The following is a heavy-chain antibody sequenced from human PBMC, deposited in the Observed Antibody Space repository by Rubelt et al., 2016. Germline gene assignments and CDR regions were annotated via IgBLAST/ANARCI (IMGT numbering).Heavy chain of an antibody. D-gene: IGHD3-10*01. CDR2: INHSGST. J-gene: IGHJ3*02. CDR3: ARGYDYYGSGRGDAFDI. CDR1: GGSFSGYY. Sequence: QVQLQQWGAGLLKPSETLSLTCAVYGGSFSGYYWSWIRQPPGKGLEWIGEINHSGSTNYNPSLKSRVTISVDTSKNQLSLKLSSVTAADTAVYYCARGYDYYGSGRGDAFDIWGQGTMVTVSS. V-gene: IGHV4-34*01.